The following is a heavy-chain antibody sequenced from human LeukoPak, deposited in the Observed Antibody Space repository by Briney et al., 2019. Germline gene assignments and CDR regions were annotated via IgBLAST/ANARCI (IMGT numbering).Heavy chain of an antibody. CDR1: GYTFTSYA. V-gene: IGHV7-4-1*02. J-gene: IGHJ6*03. CDR3: ARGRRGYSGYDRGGYYYYYMDV. D-gene: IGHD5-12*01. CDR2: INTNTGNP. Sequence: GASVKVSCKASGYTFTSYAMNWVRQAPGQGLEWMGWINTNTGNPTYAQGFTGRFVFSLDTSVSTAYLQISSLKAEDTAVYYCARGRRGYSGYDRGGYYYYYMDVWGKGTTVTVSS.